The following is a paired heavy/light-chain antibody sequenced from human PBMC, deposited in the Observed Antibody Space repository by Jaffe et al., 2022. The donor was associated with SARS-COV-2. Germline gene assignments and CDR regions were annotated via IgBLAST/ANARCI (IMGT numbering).Heavy chain of an antibody. CDR1: KFTFSSYA. J-gene: IGHJ3*02. V-gene: IGHV3-23*01. Sequence: EVQMLESGGGLVQPGGSLRLSCAASKFTFSSYAMGWVRQAPGKGLEWVSSTNGSGSNTYYLDSVQGRFTISRDNSKNVLYLQMNSLRADDTAIYYCARVEMTATNPRTGSGAFDIWGQGTMVTVSS. CDR3: ARVEMTATNPRTGSGAFDI. CDR2: TNGSGSNT. D-gene: IGHD5-18*01.
Light chain of an antibody. Sequence: EIVLTQSPGTLSLSPGERATLSCRASQSVRKYLAWYQQKPGQAPRLLIYDADNRATGIPARFSGSGSGTDFTLTISSLEPEDFAIYYCQQRSDWPLTFGGGTKVEIK. J-gene: IGKJ4*01. CDR1: QSVRKY. V-gene: IGKV3-11*01. CDR3: QQRSDWPLT. CDR2: DAD.